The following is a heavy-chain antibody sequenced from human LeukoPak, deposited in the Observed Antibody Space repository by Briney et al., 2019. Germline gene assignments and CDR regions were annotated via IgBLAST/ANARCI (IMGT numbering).Heavy chain of an antibody. CDR2: ISGSGSGGST. CDR1: GFTFDDYA. V-gene: IGHV3-23*01. D-gene: IGHD6-19*01. Sequence: GGSLRLSCAASGFTFDDYAMHWVRQAPGKGLEWVAGISGSGSGGSTYYADSVKGRFTISRDNSKDTLYLQMNSLRAEDTAVYYCAKLLAVTNSYYFNYWGQGTLVTVSS. CDR3: AKLLAVTNSYYFNY. J-gene: IGHJ4*02.